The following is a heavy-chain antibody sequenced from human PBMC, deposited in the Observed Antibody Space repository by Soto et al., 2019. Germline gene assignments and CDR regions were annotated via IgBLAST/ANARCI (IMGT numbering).Heavy chain of an antibody. V-gene: IGHV1-3*01. CDR3: ARDGYGDYYFDY. CDR1: GYTFTSYA. Sequence: ASVKVSCKASGYTFTSYAMHWVRQAPGQRLEWMGWINAGNGNTKYSQKFQGRVTITRDTSASTAYMELSSLRSEDTAVYYCARDGYGDYYFDYWSQGTLVTVSS. D-gene: IGHD4-17*01. J-gene: IGHJ4*02. CDR2: INAGNGNT.